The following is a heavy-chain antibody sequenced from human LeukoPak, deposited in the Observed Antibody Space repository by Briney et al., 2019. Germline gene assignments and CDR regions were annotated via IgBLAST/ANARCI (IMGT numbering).Heavy chain of an antibody. J-gene: IGHJ4*02. CDR2: ISSSSSYI. D-gene: IGHD2-15*01. V-gene: IGHV3-21*04. CDR1: GFTFSSYS. Sequence: GGSLRLSCAASGFTFSSYSMNWVRQAPGKGLEWVSSISSSSSYIYYADSVKGRFTISRDNSKNTLYLQMNSLRAEDTAVYYCAKTIGYCSGGSCYYFDYWGQGTLVTVSS. CDR3: AKTIGYCSGGSCYYFDY.